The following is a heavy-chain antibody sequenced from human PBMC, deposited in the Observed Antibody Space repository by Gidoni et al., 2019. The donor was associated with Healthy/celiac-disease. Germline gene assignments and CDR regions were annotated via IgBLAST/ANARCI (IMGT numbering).Heavy chain of an antibody. CDR3: AKEGFMIVVGHAFDI. CDR1: GCPFTSYA. D-gene: IGHD3-22*01. V-gene: IGHV3-23*01. Sequence: EVQLLESGGGLVQPGGSLSLSFAASGCPFTSYAMSWVRQAPGKGLEWVSAISGSGGSTYYADSVKGRFTISRDNSKNTLYLQMNSLRAEDTAVYYCAKEGFMIVVGHAFDIWGQGTMVTVSS. J-gene: IGHJ3*02. CDR2: ISGSGGST.